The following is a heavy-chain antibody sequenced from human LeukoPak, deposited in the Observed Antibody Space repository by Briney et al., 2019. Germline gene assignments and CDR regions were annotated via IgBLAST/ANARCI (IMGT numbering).Heavy chain of an antibody. Sequence: ASVKVSCKASGYTFTTYYMHWVRQAPGQGLEWMGIINPSGGSTNYAQKFQGRVTMTRDTSTSTVYMELSNLRSEDTAVYYCARVLHCSGDSCYRLDYWGQGTLVTVSS. J-gene: IGHJ4*02. D-gene: IGHD2-15*01. CDR1: GYTFTTYY. CDR2: INPSGGST. CDR3: ARVLHCSGDSCYRLDY. V-gene: IGHV1-46*01.